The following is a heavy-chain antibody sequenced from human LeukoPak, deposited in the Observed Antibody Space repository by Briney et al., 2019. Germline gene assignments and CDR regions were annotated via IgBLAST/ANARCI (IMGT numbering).Heavy chain of an antibody. J-gene: IGHJ5*02. CDR2: IIPIFGTA. Sequence: ASVKVSCKASGGTFSSYAISWVRQAPGQGLEWMGGIIPIFGTANYAQKFQGRVTITADESTSTAYMELSSLRSEDTAVYYCARDIVVVPAAHWFDPWGQGTLVTVSS. CDR3: ARDIVVVPAAHWFDP. D-gene: IGHD2-2*01. CDR1: GGTFSSYA. V-gene: IGHV1-69*13.